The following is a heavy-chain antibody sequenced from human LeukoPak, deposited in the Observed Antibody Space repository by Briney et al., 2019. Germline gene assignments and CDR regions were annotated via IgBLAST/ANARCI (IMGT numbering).Heavy chain of an antibody. Sequence: GGSLRLSCAASGFTVSSNYMSWVRQAPGKGLEWVSTIYTGGNTYYAASVRGRFTISRDFSKNTVFLHMNSLRAEDTAMYYCARGDDSGYYDYFDYWGQGALVTVSS. V-gene: IGHV3-53*01. CDR3: ARGDDSGYYDYFDY. CDR2: IYTGGNT. D-gene: IGHD3-22*01. CDR1: GFTVSSNY. J-gene: IGHJ4*02.